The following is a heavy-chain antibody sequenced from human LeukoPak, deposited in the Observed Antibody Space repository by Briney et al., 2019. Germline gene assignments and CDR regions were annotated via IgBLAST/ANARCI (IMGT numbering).Heavy chain of an antibody. CDR2: TGDST. CDR1: GFTFSYYG. Sequence: GGSLRLSCAASGFTFSYYGMSWVRQAPGKGLEWVSGTGDSTYYADSVKGRFTISRDSSKNTVYLQMDNLGVEDTAVYYCAKDTGTTPGYWVDSWGQGTLVTVSS. D-gene: IGHD4-17*01. J-gene: IGHJ5*01. CDR3: AKDTGTTPGYWVDS. V-gene: IGHV3-23*01.